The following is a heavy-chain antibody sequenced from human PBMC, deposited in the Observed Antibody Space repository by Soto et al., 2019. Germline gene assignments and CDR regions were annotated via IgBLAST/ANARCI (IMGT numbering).Heavy chain of an antibody. D-gene: IGHD6-13*01. CDR1: GGSFSGYY. CDR3: ARVGSSSSWDNWFDP. Sequence: SETLSLTCAVYGGSFSGYYWSWIRQPPGKGLEWIGEINHSGSTNYNPSLKSRVTISVDTSKNQFSLKLSSVTAADTAVYYCARVGSSSSWDNWFDPWGQGTLVTVSS. V-gene: IGHV4-34*01. CDR2: INHSGST. J-gene: IGHJ5*02.